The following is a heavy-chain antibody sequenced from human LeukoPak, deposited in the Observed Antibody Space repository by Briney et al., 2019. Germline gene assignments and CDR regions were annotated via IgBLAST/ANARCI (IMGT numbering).Heavy chain of an antibody. V-gene: IGHV3-23*01. CDR2: IGGSGDSDST. J-gene: IGHJ6*02. CDR3: AKDPAPNYYYYYGMDV. Sequence: PGGSLRLSCAASGFTFSSYAMSWVSQAPGKGLEWVSGIGGSGDSDSTYYADSVKGRFTISRDNSRNTLYLQMNSLRAEDTAVYYCAKDPAPNYYYYYGMDVWGQGTTVTVSS. CDR1: GFTFSSYA.